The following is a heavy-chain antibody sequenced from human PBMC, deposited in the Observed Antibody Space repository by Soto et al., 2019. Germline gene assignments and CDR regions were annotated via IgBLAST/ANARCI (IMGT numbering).Heavy chain of an antibody. Sequence: GGSLRLSCAASGFSFSDYPMNWVRQAPGKGLEWVSSISTGSNYIYYADSVKGRFTISRDNAQNSLYLQMNSLRVEDTAVYYCARDRDGYNSNWFDPWGQGTLVTVSS. CDR3: ARDRDGYNSNWFDP. J-gene: IGHJ5*02. D-gene: IGHD5-12*01. V-gene: IGHV3-21*01. CDR2: ISTGSNYI. CDR1: GFSFSDYP.